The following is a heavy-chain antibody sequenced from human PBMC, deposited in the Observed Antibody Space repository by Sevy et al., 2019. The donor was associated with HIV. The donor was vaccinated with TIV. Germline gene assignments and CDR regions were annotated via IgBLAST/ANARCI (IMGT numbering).Heavy chain of an antibody. Sequence: ASVKVSCKDSGYTFTIYGISWVRQAPGQGHEWMGWISAYNGNINYAQKLQGRVTMTTDTSTSTAYMELRSLRSDDTAVYYCARDTITMVRGVIRPTVYYYYGKDVWGQGTTVTVSS. CDR1: GYTFTIYG. CDR2: ISAYNGNI. V-gene: IGHV1-18*01. CDR3: ARDTITMVRGVIRPTVYYYYGKDV. J-gene: IGHJ6*02. D-gene: IGHD3-10*01.